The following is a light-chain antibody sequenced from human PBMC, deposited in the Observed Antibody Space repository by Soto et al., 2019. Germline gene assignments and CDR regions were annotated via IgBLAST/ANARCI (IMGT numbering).Light chain of an antibody. CDR1: QSVLYNSNNKNY. Sequence: DIVMTQSPDSLAVSLGERATINCKSSQSVLYNSNNKNYSAWYQQRPGQPPKLLIYWASTRESGVPDRFSGSGSGTDFTLTITSLQAEDVAVYYCQQYESTPPTFGQGTKLEIK. V-gene: IGKV4-1*01. CDR3: QQYESTPPT. J-gene: IGKJ2*01. CDR2: WAS.